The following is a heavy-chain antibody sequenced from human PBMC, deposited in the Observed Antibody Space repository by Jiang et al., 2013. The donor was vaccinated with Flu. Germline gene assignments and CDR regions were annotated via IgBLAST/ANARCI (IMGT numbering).Heavy chain of an antibody. J-gene: IGHJ4*02. Sequence: GSGLVKPSETLSLTCTVSGGPISPDYWSWIRQPPGKGLEWIAYMFYTGTTEYNPSLKSRVTISMDTSKNQVSLKLSSVTAADTAVYYCARPVYGSPYSYGHWGQGALVTVPS. CDR2: MFYTGTT. CDR3: ARPVYGSPYSYGH. CDR1: GGPISPDY. D-gene: IGHD5-18*01. V-gene: IGHV4-59*12.